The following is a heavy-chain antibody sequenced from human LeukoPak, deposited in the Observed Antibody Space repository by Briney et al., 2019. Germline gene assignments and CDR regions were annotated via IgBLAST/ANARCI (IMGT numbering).Heavy chain of an antibody. CDR1: GYTLTSYY. CDR3: ARGAYSSDISPLHF. J-gene: IGHJ4*02. Sequence: GASVKVSCKASGYTLTSYYLHWVRQAPGQGLEWMGCIHPYSGGTNYAQKFQGRVTMTRDTSISTAFVEVSRLRSDDTALYYCARGAYSSDISPLHFWGQGTLVTVSS. D-gene: IGHD3-9*01. CDR2: IHPYSGGT. V-gene: IGHV1-2*02.